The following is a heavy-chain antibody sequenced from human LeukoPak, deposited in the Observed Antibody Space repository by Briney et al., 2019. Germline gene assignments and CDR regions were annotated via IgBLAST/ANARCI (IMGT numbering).Heavy chain of an antibody. CDR3: ARLPLSSGYYYVGY. CDR2: IYPGDSDT. Sequence: KGGESLKISCKASGYSFTSYWIAWVRQMPGKGLEWMGIIYPGDSDTRYSPSFQGQVTISADKSISTAYLQWSSLKASDTAMYYCARLPLSSGYYYVGYWGQGTLVTVSS. D-gene: IGHD3-22*01. J-gene: IGHJ4*02. V-gene: IGHV5-51*01. CDR1: GYSFTSYW.